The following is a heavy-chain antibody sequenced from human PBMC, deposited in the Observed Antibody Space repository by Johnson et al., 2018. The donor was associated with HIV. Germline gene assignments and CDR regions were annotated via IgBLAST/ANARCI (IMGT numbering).Heavy chain of an antibody. D-gene: IGHD2-21*02. J-gene: IGHJ3*02. CDR1: GFTFSSYA. CDR2: IRYDGSNK. Sequence: QVQLVESGGGVVRPGGSLRLSCAASGFTFSSYAMHWVRQAPGKGLEWVAVIRYDGSNKYYADSVKGRFTISRDNSKNTLYLQMNSLGAEDTAVYYCATGVVVTAMNDAFDIWGQGTMVTVSS. CDR3: ATGVVVTAMNDAFDI. V-gene: IGHV3-30*02.